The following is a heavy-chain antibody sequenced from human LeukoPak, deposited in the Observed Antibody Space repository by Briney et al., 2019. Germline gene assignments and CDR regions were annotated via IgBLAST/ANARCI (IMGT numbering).Heavy chain of an antibody. J-gene: IGHJ3*02. CDR2: INSDGSST. D-gene: IGHD3-10*01. Sequence: PGGSLRLSCAASGFTFDDYGMSWVRQAPGKGLEWVSGINSDGSSTSYADSVKGRFTISRDNAKNTLYLQMNSLRAEDTAVYYCARDRGYYSRSAFDIWGQGTMVTVSS. CDR3: ARDRGYYSRSAFDI. CDR1: GFTFDDYG. V-gene: IGHV3-74*01.